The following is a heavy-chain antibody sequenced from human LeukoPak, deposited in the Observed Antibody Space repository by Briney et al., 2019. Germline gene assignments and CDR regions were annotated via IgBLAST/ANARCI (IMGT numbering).Heavy chain of an antibody. Sequence: GESLKISCKGSGYSFASYSIGWVRQMPGKGLEWMGIIYPGDSDTRYSPSFQGQVTISADKSISTAYLQWSSLKASDTAMYYCARQRIVGATTVDYWGQGTLVTVSS. D-gene: IGHD1-26*01. CDR1: GYSFASYS. J-gene: IGHJ4*02. CDR3: ARQRIVGATTVDY. CDR2: IYPGDSDT. V-gene: IGHV5-51*01.